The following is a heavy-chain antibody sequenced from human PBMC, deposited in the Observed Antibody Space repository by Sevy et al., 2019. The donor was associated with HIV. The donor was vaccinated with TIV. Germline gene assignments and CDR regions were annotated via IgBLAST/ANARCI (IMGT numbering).Heavy chain of an antibody. CDR2: IWSDGAYQ. CDR1: GFTFSNYA. CDR3: ARGGYYYDNAAYYALDS. J-gene: IGHJ4*02. D-gene: IGHD3-22*01. V-gene: IGHV3-33*01. Sequence: GGSLRLSCAATGFTFSNYAMHWVRQAPGKGMEWVAIIWSDGAYQYHGDSVKGRFTISRDNSKNTLYLQMNNVRVEDTAVDYCARGGYYYDNAAYYALDSWGQGTLVTVS.